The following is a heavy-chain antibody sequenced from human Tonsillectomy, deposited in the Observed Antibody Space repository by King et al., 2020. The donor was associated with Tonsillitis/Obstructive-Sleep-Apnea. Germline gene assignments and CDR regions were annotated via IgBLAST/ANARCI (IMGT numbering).Heavy chain of an antibody. CDR2: INSDGSRT. CDR1: GFTFSSYW. V-gene: IGHV3-74*01. D-gene: IGHD2-2*01. Sequence: VQLVESGGGLVQPGGSLRLSCAASGFTFSSYWMHWVRQAPGKGLVWVSRINSDGSRTTYADSVKGRFTISRDNAKNTLYLQMNSLRAEDTAVYYCARGGVRVPAAVIYRDVWGKGTTVTVS. CDR3: ARGGVRVPAAVIYRDV. J-gene: IGHJ6*03.